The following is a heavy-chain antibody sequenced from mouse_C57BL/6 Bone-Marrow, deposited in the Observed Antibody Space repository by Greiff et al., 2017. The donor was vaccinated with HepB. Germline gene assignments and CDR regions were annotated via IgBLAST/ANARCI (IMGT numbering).Heavy chain of an antibody. D-gene: IGHD1-1*01. CDR1: GYTFTSYW. V-gene: IGHV1-64*01. J-gene: IGHJ4*01. Sequence: QVQLQQPGAELVKPGASVKLSCKASGYTFTSYWMHWVKQRPGQGLEWIGMIHPNSGSTNYNEKFKSKATLTVDKSSSTAYMKLSSLTSEDSAVYYCARNYGSRYYAMDYWGQGTAVTVSS. CDR3: ARNYGSRYYAMDY. CDR2: IHPNSGST.